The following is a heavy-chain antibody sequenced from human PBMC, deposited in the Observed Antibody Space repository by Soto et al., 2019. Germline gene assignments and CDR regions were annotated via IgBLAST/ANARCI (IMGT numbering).Heavy chain of an antibody. CDR3: DRAHGSGWGAFDI. Sequence: QLQLQESGSGLVKPSQTLSLTCAVSGGSISSGGYSWSWIRQPPGKGLEWIGYIYHSGSTYYNPSLKSRVTISVDRSQNQFSLKLSSVTAADTAVYYCDRAHGSGWGAFDIWGQGTMVTVSS. V-gene: IGHV4-30-2*01. J-gene: IGHJ3*02. CDR2: IYHSGST. D-gene: IGHD3-10*01. CDR1: GGSISSGGYS.